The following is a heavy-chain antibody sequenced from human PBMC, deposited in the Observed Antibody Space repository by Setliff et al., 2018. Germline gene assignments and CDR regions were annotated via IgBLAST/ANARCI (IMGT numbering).Heavy chain of an antibody. CDR2: VSSGSTAI. Sequence: PGGSLRLSCAASGFTLSTYNMNWVRQAPGKGLEWISFVSSGSTAIYYADSVEGRFTISRDNAKNSLYLQLSSLRAEDTAIYYCARDNHGGAHDHWGQGSLVTVSS. CDR1: GFTLSTYN. D-gene: IGHD2-21*01. V-gene: IGHV3-48*01. J-gene: IGHJ4*02. CDR3: ARDNHGGAHDH.